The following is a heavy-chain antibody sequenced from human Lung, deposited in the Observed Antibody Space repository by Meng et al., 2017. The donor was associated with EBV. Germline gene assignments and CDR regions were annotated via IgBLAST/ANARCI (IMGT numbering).Heavy chain of an antibody. V-gene: IGHV4-31*03. CDR1: GGFVGSGSYY. CDR3: ARLRLVWMFDY. Sequence: QLQAAGHGQVKPSQTLSLTGPVCGGFVGSGSYYWSLIRQRPGKGLEWIGYIYYSGSTFYTPSLKSRATLSVDTSKNQFSLKLNSVTAADTAVYYCARLRLVWMFDYWGQGALVTVSS. J-gene: IGHJ4*02. D-gene: IGHD6-19*01. CDR2: IYYSGST.